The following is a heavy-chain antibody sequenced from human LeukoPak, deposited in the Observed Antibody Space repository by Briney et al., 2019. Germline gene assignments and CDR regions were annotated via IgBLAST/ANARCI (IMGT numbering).Heavy chain of an antibody. V-gene: IGHV4-39*07. D-gene: IGHD1-26*01. Sequence: PSETLSLTCTVSGGSISSSSYYWGWIRQPPGKGLEWIGSIYYSGGTYYNPSLKSRVTISVDTSKNQFSLKLSSVTAADTAVYYCARDRYSGSYIPFDYWGQGTLVTVSS. J-gene: IGHJ4*02. CDR2: IYYSGGT. CDR1: GGSISSSSYY. CDR3: ARDRYSGSYIPFDY.